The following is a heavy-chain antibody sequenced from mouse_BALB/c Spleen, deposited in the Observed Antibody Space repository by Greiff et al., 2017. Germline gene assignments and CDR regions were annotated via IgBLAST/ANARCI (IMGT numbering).Heavy chain of an antibody. V-gene: IGHV3-2*02. CDR3: ARRGNYGHRGAMDY. CDR1: GYSITSDYA. CDR2: ISYSGST. Sequence: EVQLVESGPGLVKPSQSLSLTCTVTGYSITSDYAWNWIRQFPGNKLEWMGYISYSGSTSYNPSLKSRISITRDTSKNQFFLQLNSVTTEDTATYYCARRGNYGHRGAMDYWGQGTSVTVSS. J-gene: IGHJ4*01. D-gene: IGHD1-1*02.